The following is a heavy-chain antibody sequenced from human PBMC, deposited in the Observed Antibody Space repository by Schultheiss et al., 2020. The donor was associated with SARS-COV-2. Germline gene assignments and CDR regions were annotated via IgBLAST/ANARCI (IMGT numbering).Heavy chain of an antibody. Sequence: SQTLSLTCTVSGGSIRSSTYYWGWIRQPPGKGLEWIGEINHSGSTNYNPSLKSRLTISVDTSKNQFSLKLSSVTAADTAVYYCARGPYCSSTSCYIARYYYYYMDVWGKGTTVTVSS. D-gene: IGHD2-2*02. CDR1: GGSIRSSTYY. J-gene: IGHJ6*03. CDR2: INHSGST. CDR3: ARGPYCSSTSCYIARYYYYYMDV. V-gene: IGHV4-39*07.